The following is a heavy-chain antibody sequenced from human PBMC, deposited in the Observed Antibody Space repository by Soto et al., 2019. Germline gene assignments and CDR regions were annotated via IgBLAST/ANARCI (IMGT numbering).Heavy chain of an antibody. CDR1: GFTFSTYW. Sequence: GGSLRLSCAASGFTFSTYWMHWIRQVPGKGLEWVSRINSDASHTYYADSVKGRFTISRDNAKNTLYLQMNSLRAEDTAVYYCARVGGTIYYGMDVWGQGTTVTVSS. D-gene: IGHD5-12*01. J-gene: IGHJ6*02. CDR3: ARVGGTIYYGMDV. V-gene: IGHV3-74*01. CDR2: INSDASHT.